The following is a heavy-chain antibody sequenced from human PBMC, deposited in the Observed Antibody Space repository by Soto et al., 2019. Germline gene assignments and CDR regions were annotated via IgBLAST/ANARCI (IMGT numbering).Heavy chain of an antibody. Sequence: GASVKVSCKASGYTFTSYGISWVRQAPGQGLEWMGWISAYNGNTNYAQKLQGRVTMTTDTSTSTAYMELRSLRSDDTAVYYCASGYCSGGSGDVPDVFDIWGQGTMVTVSS. CDR3: ASGYCSGGSGDVPDVFDI. V-gene: IGHV1-18*01. J-gene: IGHJ3*02. CDR1: GYTFTSYG. D-gene: IGHD2-15*01. CDR2: ISAYNGNT.